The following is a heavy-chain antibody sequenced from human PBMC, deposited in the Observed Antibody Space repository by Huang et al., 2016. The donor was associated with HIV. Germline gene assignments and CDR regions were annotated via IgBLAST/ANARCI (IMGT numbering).Heavy chain of an antibody. D-gene: IGHD3-10*01. V-gene: IGHV4-39*01. CDR2: FFYDGNT. CDR3: AAMVRGVISYFDY. Sequence: QLQLQESGPGLVKPSETLSLTCTVSDGSISSSSYYWGWIRQPPGKGLEWIATFFYDGNTYYNPSLKSRVTISVDTSKNQFSRNRSSVTAADTAVYYCAAMVRGVISYFDYWGQGTLVTVSS. CDR1: DGSISSSSYY. J-gene: IGHJ4*02.